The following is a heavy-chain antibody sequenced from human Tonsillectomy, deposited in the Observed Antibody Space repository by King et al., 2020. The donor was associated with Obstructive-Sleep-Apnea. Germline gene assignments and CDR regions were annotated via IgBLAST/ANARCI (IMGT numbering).Heavy chain of an antibody. V-gene: IGHV5-51*01. J-gene: IGHJ4*02. CDR3: AGRGDSSGWYVGGFDY. D-gene: IGHD6-19*01. CDR1: GYSFTSYW. CDR2: IYPGDSDT. Sequence: VQLVESGAEVKKPGESLKISCKGSGYSFTSYWIGWVRQMPGKGLEWMGIIYPGDSDTRYSPSFQGQVTISADKSISTAYLQWSSLKASDTAMYYCAGRGDSSGWYVGGFDYWGQGTLVTVSS.